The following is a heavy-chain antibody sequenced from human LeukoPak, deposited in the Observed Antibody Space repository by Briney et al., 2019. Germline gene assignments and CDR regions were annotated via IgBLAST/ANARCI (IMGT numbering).Heavy chain of an antibody. J-gene: IGHJ4*02. CDR1: GFTFSSYS. Sequence: GGSLRLSCAASGFTFSSYSMNWVRQAPGKGLEWVSYISGSSSTIYYADSVKGRFTISRDNAKNSLYLQMNSLRAEDTAVYYCARDSSYRGYSYGYGDYWGQGTLVTVSS. CDR2: ISGSSSTI. V-gene: IGHV3-48*01. CDR3: ARDSSYRGYSYGYGDY. D-gene: IGHD5-18*01.